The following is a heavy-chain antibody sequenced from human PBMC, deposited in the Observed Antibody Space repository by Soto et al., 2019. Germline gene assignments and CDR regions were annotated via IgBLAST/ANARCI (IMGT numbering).Heavy chain of an antibody. V-gene: IGHV4-59*01. Sequence: SETLSLTSTVSAGSITTSYWSWIRQPLGKALEWIGYISYRGSTNYNPSLKSRLTISIDTSKSQISLKLTSMTTADTAVYYCASSGIVGREVNTWFDPWGQGTLVTVSS. CDR1: AGSITTSY. CDR2: ISYRGST. CDR3: ASSGIVGREVNTWFDP. D-gene: IGHD3-22*01. J-gene: IGHJ5*02.